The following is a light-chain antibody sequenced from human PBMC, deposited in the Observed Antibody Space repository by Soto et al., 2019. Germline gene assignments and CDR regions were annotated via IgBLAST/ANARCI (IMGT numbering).Light chain of an antibody. CDR3: QQYGSSPYT. CDR1: QTISRSY. J-gene: IGKJ2*01. Sequence: EIVLTQSPGTLSLSPGERAALSCRASQTISRSYLAWYQQKRGQAPRLLIYGTSNRATGIPDRFSGSGSGTDFTLTISGLEPEDFAVYFCQQYGSSPYTFGQGTKLEI. V-gene: IGKV3-20*01. CDR2: GTS.